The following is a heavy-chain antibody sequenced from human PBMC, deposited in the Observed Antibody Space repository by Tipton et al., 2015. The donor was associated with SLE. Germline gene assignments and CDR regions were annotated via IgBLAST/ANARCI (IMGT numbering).Heavy chain of an antibody. CDR3: ARSIARETLDY. V-gene: IGHV3-11*01. Sequence: SLRLSCAASGFTFSNYYMSWIRQAPGKGLEWVSYISSSDNSIYHADSVKGRFTISRDNSKNTVYLQMNSLRAEDTAVYYCARSIARETLDYWGQGILVTVSS. CDR1: GFTFSNYY. CDR2: ISSSDNSI. J-gene: IGHJ4*02. D-gene: IGHD2-15*01.